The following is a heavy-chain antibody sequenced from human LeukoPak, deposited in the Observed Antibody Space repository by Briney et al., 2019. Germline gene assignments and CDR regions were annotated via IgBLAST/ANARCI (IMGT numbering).Heavy chain of an antibody. Sequence: PSETLSLTCTVSGASISSGTYYWSWIRQPPGKGLEWIGYIYYSGSTNYNPSLKSRVTISVDTSKNQFSLKLSSVTAADTAVYYCARAPLDSTLGDWFDPWGQGTLVTVSS. J-gene: IGHJ5*02. CDR1: GASISSGTYY. CDR3: ARAPLDSTLGDWFDP. V-gene: IGHV4-61*01. CDR2: IYYSGST. D-gene: IGHD3-16*01.